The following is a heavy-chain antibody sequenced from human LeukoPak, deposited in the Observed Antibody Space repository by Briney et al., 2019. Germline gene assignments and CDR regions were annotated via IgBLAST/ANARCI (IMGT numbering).Heavy chain of an antibody. CDR1: GFTFSSYG. Sequence: GGSLRLSCAASGFTFSSYGMHWVRQAPGKGLEWVAIISYDGSDKYYGDSVKGRFTISRDNSKNTLYLQMNSLRPEDTAVYYCAKSDDHCSGGTCQIDYWGQGTLVTVSS. J-gene: IGHJ4*02. CDR3: AKSDDHCSGGTCQIDY. D-gene: IGHD2-15*01. V-gene: IGHV3-30*18. CDR2: ISYDGSDK.